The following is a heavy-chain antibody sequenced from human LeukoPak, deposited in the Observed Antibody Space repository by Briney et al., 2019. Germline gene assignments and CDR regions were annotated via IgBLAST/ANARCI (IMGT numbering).Heavy chain of an antibody. CDR3: ARGRRDYYDSSALHTFDY. V-gene: IGHV1-18*01. CDR1: GYTFTSYG. Sequence: ASVKVSCKASGYTFTSYGISWVRQAPGQGLEWMGWISAYNGNTNYAQKLQGRVTMTTDTSTSTAYMELRSLRSDDTAVYYCARGRRDYYDSSALHTFDYWGQGTLVTVSS. D-gene: IGHD3-22*01. CDR2: ISAYNGNT. J-gene: IGHJ4*02.